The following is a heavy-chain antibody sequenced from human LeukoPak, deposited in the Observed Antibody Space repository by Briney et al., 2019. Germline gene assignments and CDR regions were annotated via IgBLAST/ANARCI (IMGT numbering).Heavy chain of an antibody. J-gene: IGHJ3*02. CDR2: IYTSGST. CDR3: ARETPDIVVVPAAHDAFDI. Sequence: SETLSLTCTVSGGSISSYYWSWIRQPAGKGLEWIGRIYTSGSTNYNPSLKSRVTMSVDTSKNQFSLKLSSVTAADTAVYYCARETPDIVVVPAAHDAFDIWGQGTMVTVSS. D-gene: IGHD2-2*01. CDR1: GGSISSYY. V-gene: IGHV4-4*07.